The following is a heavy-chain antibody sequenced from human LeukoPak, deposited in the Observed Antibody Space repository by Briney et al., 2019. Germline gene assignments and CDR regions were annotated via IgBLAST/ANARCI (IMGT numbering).Heavy chain of an antibody. CDR2: IKQDGSEK. J-gene: IGHJ4*02. CDR1: GGSFSGYY. D-gene: IGHD5-24*01. V-gene: IGHV3-7*01. CDR3: ARARGWLQFYDY. Sequence: ETLSLTCAVYGGSFSGYYWSWVRQAPGKGLEWVANIKQDGSEKYYVDSVKGRFTISRDNAKNSLYLQMNSLRAEDTAVYYCARARGWLQFYDYWGQGTLVTVSS.